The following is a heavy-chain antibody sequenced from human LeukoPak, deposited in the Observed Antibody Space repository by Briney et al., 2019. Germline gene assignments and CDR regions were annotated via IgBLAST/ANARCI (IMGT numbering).Heavy chain of an antibody. D-gene: IGHD6-13*01. V-gene: IGHV3-11*01. Sequence: PGGSLRLSCAASGFTFSDYYMSWIRQAPGKGLEWVSYISSSGSTIYYADSVKGRFTISRDNAKNSLYLQMNSLRAEDTAVYYCARRWLAAAATGDAFDIWGQGTMVTVSS. CDR1: GFTFSDYY. CDR3: ARRWLAAAATGDAFDI. J-gene: IGHJ3*02. CDR2: ISSSGSTI.